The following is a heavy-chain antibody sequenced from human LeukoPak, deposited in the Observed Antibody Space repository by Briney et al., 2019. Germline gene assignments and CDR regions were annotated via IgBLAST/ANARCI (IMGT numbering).Heavy chain of an antibody. V-gene: IGHV3-23*01. Sequence: GGSLRLSCAASGFTFSSYAMSWVRQAPGKGLECVSAISGSGGSTYYADSVKGRFTISRDNSKNTPYLQMNSLRAEDTAVYYCAKDRQLWSHYYYYYGMDVWGQGTTVTVSS. CDR2: ISGSGGST. CDR3: AKDRQLWSHYYYYYGMDV. J-gene: IGHJ6*02. CDR1: GFTFSSYA. D-gene: IGHD5-18*01.